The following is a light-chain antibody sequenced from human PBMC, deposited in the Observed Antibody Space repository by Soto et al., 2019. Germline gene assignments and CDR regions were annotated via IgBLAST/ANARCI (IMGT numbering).Light chain of an antibody. CDR3: SSYTSSSTV. Sequence: QSVLTQPASGSGSPGQSITISCTGTSSDVGGYNYVSWYQQYPGKAPKLMIYEVTNRPSGVSNRFSGSKSGNTASLTISGLQAEDEADYYCSSYTSSSTVFGGGTKVTVL. CDR1: SSDVGGYNY. CDR2: EVT. V-gene: IGLV2-14*01. J-gene: IGLJ3*02.